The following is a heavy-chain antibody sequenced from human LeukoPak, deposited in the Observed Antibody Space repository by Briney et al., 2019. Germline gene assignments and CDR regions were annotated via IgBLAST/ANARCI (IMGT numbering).Heavy chain of an antibody. CDR3: ARTYYYDSSGYQSLGY. J-gene: IGHJ4*02. Sequence: ASVKVSCKASGYTFTSYGISWVRQAPGQGLEWMGWISAYNGNTNYAQKLQGRVTMTTDTSTSTAYMELRSLRSDDTAVYYCARTYYYDSSGYQSLGYWGQGTLVTVSS. D-gene: IGHD3-22*01. V-gene: IGHV1-18*01. CDR2: ISAYNGNT. CDR1: GYTFTSYG.